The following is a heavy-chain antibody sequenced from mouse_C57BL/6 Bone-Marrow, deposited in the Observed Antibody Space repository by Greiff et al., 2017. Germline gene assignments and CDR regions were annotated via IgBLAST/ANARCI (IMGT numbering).Heavy chain of an antibody. CDR2: INPYNGGT. V-gene: IGHV1-19*01. J-gene: IGHJ2*01. Sequence: EVQLQQSGPVLVKPGASVKMSCKASGYTFTDYYMNWVKQSHGKSLEWIGVINPYNGGTSYNQKFKGKATLTVDKSSSTAYMELNSLTSEDSAVYYCAGFPYYYGSSYDYWGQGTTLTVSS. CDR1: GYTFTDYY. D-gene: IGHD1-1*01. CDR3: AGFPYYYGSSYDY.